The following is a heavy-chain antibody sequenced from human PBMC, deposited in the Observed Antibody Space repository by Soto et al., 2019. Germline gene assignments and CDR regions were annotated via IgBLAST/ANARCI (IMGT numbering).Heavy chain of an antibody. Sequence: EVQLVQSGAEVKKPGESLKISCKDSGYKFSYSWIGWVRQMPGKGLEWMGLIYPGDSETRYSPSFEGQVTISADKSITTAYLHWSSLKASDTAMYYCATGRDRYSRSFKGREGIDVWGQGTPVTVSS. CDR3: ATGRDRYSRSFKGREGIDV. J-gene: IGHJ6*02. D-gene: IGHD1-1*01. CDR2: IYPGDSET. V-gene: IGHV5-51*01. CDR1: GYKFSYSW.